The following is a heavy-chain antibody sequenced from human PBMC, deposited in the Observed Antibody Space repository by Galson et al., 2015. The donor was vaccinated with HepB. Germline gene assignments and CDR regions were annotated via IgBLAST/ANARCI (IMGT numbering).Heavy chain of an antibody. CDR1: GGSISSSSYY. Sequence: ETLSLTCTVSGGSISSSSYYWGWIRQPPGKGLEWIGSIYYSGSTYYNPSLKSRVTISVDTSKNQFSLKLSSVTAADTAVYYCASSYSGSYYYYYGMDVWGQGTTVTVSS. V-gene: IGHV4-39*01. CDR3: ASSYSGSYYYYYGMDV. CDR2: IYYSGST. J-gene: IGHJ6*02. D-gene: IGHD1-26*01.